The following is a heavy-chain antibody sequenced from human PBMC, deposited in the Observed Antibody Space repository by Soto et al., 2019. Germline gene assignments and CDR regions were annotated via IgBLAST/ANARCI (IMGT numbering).Heavy chain of an antibody. V-gene: IGHV2-70*11. Sequence: SGPTLVKPTQTLTLTCTFSGFSLSTSGMCVSWIRQPPGKALEWLARIDWDDDKYYSTSLKTRLTISKDTSKNQVVLTMTNMDPVDTATYYCARILSDYDFWSGTQYYMDVWGKGTTVTVSS. CDR2: IDWDDDK. J-gene: IGHJ6*03. D-gene: IGHD3-3*01. CDR3: ARILSDYDFWSGTQYYMDV. CDR1: GFSLSTSGMC.